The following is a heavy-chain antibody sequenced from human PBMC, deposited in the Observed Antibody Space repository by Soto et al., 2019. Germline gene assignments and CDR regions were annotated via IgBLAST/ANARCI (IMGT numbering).Heavy chain of an antibody. CDR1: GDSISSGTYS. J-gene: IGHJ4*02. CDR3: ARTYHWGIYYFDY. V-gene: IGHV4-30-2*01. Sequence: PSETLSLTCAVSGDSISSGTYSWSWIRQPPGKGLEWIGYIYHSGSTSYNPSLKSQVSISLDKSKNQFSLKLSSVTAADTAVYYCARTYHWGIYYFDYWGQGALVTVSS. CDR2: IYHSGST. D-gene: IGHD7-27*01.